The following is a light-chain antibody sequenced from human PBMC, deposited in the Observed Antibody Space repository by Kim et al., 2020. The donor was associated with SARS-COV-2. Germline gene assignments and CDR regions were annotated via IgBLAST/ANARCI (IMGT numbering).Light chain of an antibody. CDR3: QQYDNYPWT. J-gene: IGKJ1*01. CDR1: QSVGGW. V-gene: IGKV1-5*01. Sequence: AYVGDRVSISCRASQSVGGWLAWYQQKTGRAPKVLIYDAFSLESGVPSRFSGSRSGTEFTLTISSLQAEDFATYYCQQYDNYPWTFGQGTKVDIK. CDR2: DAF.